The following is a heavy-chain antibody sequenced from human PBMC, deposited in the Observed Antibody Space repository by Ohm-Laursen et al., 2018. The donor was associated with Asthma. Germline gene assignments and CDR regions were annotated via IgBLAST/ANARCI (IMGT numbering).Heavy chain of an antibody. V-gene: IGHV3-33*01. CDR1: GFIFTNYG. CDR3: ARDKDLNY. Sequence: SLRLSCTASGFIFTNYGMHWVRQAPGKGLEWVAVIWYDGSNKYYADSVKGRFTISRDNSKNTLYLQMNSLRAEDTAVYYCARDKDLNYWGQGTLVTVSS. J-gene: IGHJ4*02. CDR2: IWYDGSNK.